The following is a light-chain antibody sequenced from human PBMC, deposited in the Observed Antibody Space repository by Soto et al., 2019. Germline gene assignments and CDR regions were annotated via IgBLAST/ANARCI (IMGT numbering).Light chain of an antibody. J-gene: IGKJ1*01. Sequence: DIQMTQSPSSLSVSVGDTVTITCRASQSISSYLNWYQQKPGKAPKLLIYAASSLQSGVPSRFSGSGSGTDFTLTISSLQPEDFATYYCQQSYSTPPWTFGQGTKVDIK. CDR2: AAS. CDR1: QSISSY. V-gene: IGKV1-39*01. CDR3: QQSYSTPPWT.